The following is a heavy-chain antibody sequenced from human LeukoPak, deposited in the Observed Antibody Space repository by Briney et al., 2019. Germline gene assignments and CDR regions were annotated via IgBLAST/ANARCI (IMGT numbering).Heavy chain of an antibody. V-gene: IGHV3-23*01. D-gene: IGHD3-10*01. CDR1: GFTFSSYA. CDR3: AKGRGVNIYGYHGMDV. Sequence: PGGSLRLSCAASGFTFSSYAMSWVRQASGKGLEWVSGLSGSGGSTYHADSVRGRFTISRDNAKNTLYLQVNSLRAEDTAVYYCAKGRGVNIYGYHGMDVWGQGTTVTVSS. CDR2: LSGSGGST. J-gene: IGHJ6*02.